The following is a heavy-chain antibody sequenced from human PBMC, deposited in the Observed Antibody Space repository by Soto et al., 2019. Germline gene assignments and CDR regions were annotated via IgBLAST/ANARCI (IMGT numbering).Heavy chain of an antibody. Sequence: PGGSLRLSRAASGFTVSSYAMSWARQAPGKGLELVSAISGRDGSTYYSDSVKGRFTISRDNSKNALYLQMNSLRGEDTAVYYCAKYDGQRRGMRIQQYRGAHYYYYGMDVWGQGTTVTVSS. J-gene: IGHJ6*02. CDR3: AKYDGQRRGMRIQQYRGAHYYYYGMDV. D-gene: IGHD5-18*01. CDR1: GFTVSSYA. V-gene: IGHV3-23*01. CDR2: ISGRDGST.